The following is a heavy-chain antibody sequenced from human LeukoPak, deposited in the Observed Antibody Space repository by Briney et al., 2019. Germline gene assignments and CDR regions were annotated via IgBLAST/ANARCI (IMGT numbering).Heavy chain of an antibody. V-gene: IGHV4-39*01. J-gene: IGHJ3*02. Sequence: SETLSLTCTVSGGSISSSSYYWGWIRQPPGKGLEWIGSIYYSGSTYYNPSLKSRVTISVDTSKNQFSLKLSSVTAADTAVYYCAARRRAAFDIWGQGTMVTVSS. CDR2: IYYSGST. CDR3: AARRRAAFDI. CDR1: GGSISSSSYY.